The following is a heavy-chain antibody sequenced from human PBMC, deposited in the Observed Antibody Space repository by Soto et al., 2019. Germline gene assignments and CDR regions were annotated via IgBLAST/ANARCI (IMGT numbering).Heavy chain of an antibody. D-gene: IGHD4-4*01. CDR2: ISYDGSNK. CDR1: GFTFSSYA. Sequence: QVQLVESGGGVVQPGRSLRLSCAASGFTFSSYAMHWVRQAPGKGLEWVAVISYDGSNKYYADSVKGRFTMSRDNSQNTLYLQMNRLRAEDTAVYYCARPLWRDDYNWGYFDLWGRGTLVTVSS. V-gene: IGHV3-30-3*01. CDR3: ARPLWRDDYNWGYFDL. J-gene: IGHJ2*01.